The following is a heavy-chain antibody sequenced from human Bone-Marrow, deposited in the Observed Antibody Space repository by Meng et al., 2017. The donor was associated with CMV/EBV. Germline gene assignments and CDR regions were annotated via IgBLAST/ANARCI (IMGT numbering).Heavy chain of an antibody. D-gene: IGHD2-2*01. V-gene: IGHV1-8*03. Sequence: ASVKVSCKASGYTFTSYDINWVRQATGQGLEWMGWMNPNSGNTGYAQKFQGRVTITRNTSISTAYMELSSLRSEDTAVYYCARGDIVVVPAALRSYYYGMAVWGQGTTVTVSS. CDR3: ARGDIVVVPAALRSYYYGMAV. CDR1: GYTFTSYD. J-gene: IGHJ6*02. CDR2: MNPNSGNT.